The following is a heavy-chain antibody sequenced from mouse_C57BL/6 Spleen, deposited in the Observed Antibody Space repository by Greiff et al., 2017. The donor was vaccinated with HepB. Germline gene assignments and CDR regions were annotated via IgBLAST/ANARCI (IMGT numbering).Heavy chain of an antibody. D-gene: IGHD2-5*01. J-gene: IGHJ1*03. Sequence: QVQLQQPGAELVRPGSSVKLSCKASGYTFTSYWMHWVKQRPIQGLEWIGNIDPSDSETHYNQKFKDKATLTVDKSSSTAYMQLSSLTSEDSAVYYCERERYSNYDWYFDVWGTGTTVTVSS. CDR1: GYTFTSYW. V-gene: IGHV1-52*01. CDR2: IDPSDSET. CDR3: ERERYSNYDWYFDV.